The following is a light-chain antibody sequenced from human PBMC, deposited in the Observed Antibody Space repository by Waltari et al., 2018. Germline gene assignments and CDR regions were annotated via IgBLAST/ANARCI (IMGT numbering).Light chain of an antibody. CDR1: QSVKNN. CDR3: QEYDSLPVT. V-gene: IGKV1-5*03. CDR2: KAS. J-gene: IGKJ4*01. Sequence: IQMPQSPSTLSASVGDRVTLTCRASQSVKNNLAWYQQKAGKAPKVVIHKASRLEGGVPSRFSGSGYGTEFTLTISSLQPDDFATYYCQEYDSLPVTFGGGTKVEIK.